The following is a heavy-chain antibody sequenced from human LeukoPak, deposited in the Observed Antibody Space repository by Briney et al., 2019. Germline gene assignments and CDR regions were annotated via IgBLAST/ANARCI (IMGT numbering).Heavy chain of an antibody. V-gene: IGHV3-64D*06. CDR1: GFSFSSYT. D-gene: IGHD4-17*01. J-gene: IGHJ4*02. CDR3: VKDRGYGDYVPHFDY. Sequence: PGGSLRLSCAASGFSFSSYTMNWVRQAPGKGLEYVSAISSNGGSTYYADSVKGRFTISRDNSKNTLYLQMSSLRAEDTAVYYCVKDRGYGDYVPHFDYWGQGTLVTVSS. CDR2: ISSNGGST.